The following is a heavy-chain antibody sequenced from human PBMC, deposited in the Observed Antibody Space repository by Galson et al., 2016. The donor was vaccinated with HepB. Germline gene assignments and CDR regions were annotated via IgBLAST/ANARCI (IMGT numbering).Heavy chain of an antibody. CDR1: GFTFGDYA. D-gene: IGHD1-1*01. V-gene: IGHV3-49*03. CDR2: IRNKLYGGTT. CDR3: TRTTWRWVFDI. J-gene: IGHJ3*02. Sequence: SLRLSCAVSGFTFGDYAMSWFRQAPGKGLEWVGSIRNKLYGGTTESAASVKGRFTITRDDSRSMAYLQMNSLKTEDTAVYSGTRTTWRWVFDIWGRGTMVTVSS.